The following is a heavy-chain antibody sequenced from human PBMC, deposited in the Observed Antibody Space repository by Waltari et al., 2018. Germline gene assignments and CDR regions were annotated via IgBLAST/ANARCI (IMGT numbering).Heavy chain of an antibody. CDR2: IYFSGST. J-gene: IGHJ3*02. CDR3: ARRGTVSETGAFDM. Sequence: QLQLQESGPGLVKPSATLSLTCTVSGGSISRSNEYWGWIRQPPGKGLEWIGNIYFSGSTDYNPSLVSRVTISIDTSKNQFFLRLTSVTAVDTALYYCARRGTVSETGAFDMWGQGTVVTVSS. D-gene: IGHD3-16*01. V-gene: IGHV4-39*01. CDR1: GGSISRSNEY.